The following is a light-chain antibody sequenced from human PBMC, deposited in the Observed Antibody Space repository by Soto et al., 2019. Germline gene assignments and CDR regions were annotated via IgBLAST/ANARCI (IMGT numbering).Light chain of an antibody. J-gene: IGKJ4*01. Sequence: DIQMTQSPSSLSASVGDRVNITCRASQSISLYVSWYQQKAGQAPELLIYAASLLQGGVPPRFSGSGSGTDFTLPISGLQRPDFATYFCQQSYTTPLTFGGGTKVEI. V-gene: IGKV1-39*01. CDR2: AAS. CDR3: QQSYTTPLT. CDR1: QSISLY.